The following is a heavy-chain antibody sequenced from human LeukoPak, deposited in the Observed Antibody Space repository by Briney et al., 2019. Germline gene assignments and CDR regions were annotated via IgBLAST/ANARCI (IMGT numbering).Heavy chain of an antibody. CDR3: ATYFAGAETFDI. CDR2: IFPGDSDT. Sequence: GESLKISCKASGNSITTHWIGWVRQQPGKGLEWMGLIFPGDSDTKYSPSFQGQVTISADKSISTAYLQWSSLKASDTAMYYCATYFAGAETFDIWGQGTMVTVSS. V-gene: IGHV5-51*01. D-gene: IGHD3-16*01. J-gene: IGHJ3*02. CDR1: GNSITTHW.